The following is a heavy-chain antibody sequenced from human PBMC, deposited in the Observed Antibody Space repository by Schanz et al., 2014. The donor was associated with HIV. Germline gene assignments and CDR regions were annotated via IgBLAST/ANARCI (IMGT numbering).Heavy chain of an antibody. CDR1: GFTFSDYA. J-gene: IGHJ4*02. V-gene: IGHV3-23*01. Sequence: EVQLLESGGGLVQPGGSLRLSCTASGFTFSDYAMSWVRQAPGKGLEWVSGISDNGGSAFYADSVKGQFTISRDNFKNTLHLQMNSLRAEDMAVYYCAKDQGDVSGTPFDYWGQGTLVTVSS. CDR3: AKDQGDVSGTPFDY. D-gene: IGHD1-20*01. CDR2: ISDNGGSA.